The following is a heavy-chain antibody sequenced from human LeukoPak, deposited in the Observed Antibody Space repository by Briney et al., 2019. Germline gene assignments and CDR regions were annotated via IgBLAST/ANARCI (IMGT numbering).Heavy chain of an antibody. CDR3: ARDSQIPLNY. CDR2: IIPIFGTA. Sequence: GASVEVSCKASGGTFSSYAISWVRQAPGQGLEWMGRIIPIFGTANYAQKFQGRVTITTDESTSTAYMELSSLRSEDTAVYYCARDSQIPLNYWGQGTLVTVSS. CDR1: GGTFSSYA. V-gene: IGHV1-69*05. J-gene: IGHJ4*02. D-gene: IGHD2-2*02.